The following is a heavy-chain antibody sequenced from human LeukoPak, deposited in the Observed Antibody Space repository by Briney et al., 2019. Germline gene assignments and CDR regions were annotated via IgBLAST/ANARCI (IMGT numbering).Heavy chain of an antibody. CDR2: ISYSGNT. V-gene: IGHV4-59*01. CDR3: ARGALLWFGDKMEYYFDY. J-gene: IGHJ4*02. D-gene: IGHD3-10*01. Sequence: SETLSLTCTVSGGSITNYYWSWIRQPPGKGLEWSGFISYSGNTNYNPSLKSRVSISVDTSKNQFSLKLTSMTAADTAVYYCARGALLWFGDKMEYYFDYWGQGTLLTVSS. CDR1: GGSITNYY.